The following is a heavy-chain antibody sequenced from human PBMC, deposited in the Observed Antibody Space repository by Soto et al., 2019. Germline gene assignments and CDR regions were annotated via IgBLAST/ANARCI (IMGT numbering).Heavy chain of an antibody. V-gene: IGHV1-18*01. CDR3: ARELYYDSSGYYPHHDAFDI. CDR1: GYTFTSYG. D-gene: IGHD3-22*01. J-gene: IGHJ3*02. Sequence: QVQLVQSGAEVKKPGASVKVSCKASGYTFTSYGISWVRQAPGQGLEWMGWISAYNGNTNYAQKLQGRVTMTTDTSTSTAYMELRSLRSDDTAVYYCARELYYDSSGYYPHHDAFDIWGQGTMVTGSS. CDR2: ISAYNGNT.